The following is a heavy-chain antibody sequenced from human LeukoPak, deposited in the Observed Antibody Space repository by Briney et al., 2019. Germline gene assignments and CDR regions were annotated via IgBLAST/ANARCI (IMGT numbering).Heavy chain of an antibody. CDR1: GFTFSSYW. J-gene: IGHJ4*02. CDR2: INSDGSST. V-gene: IGHV3-74*01. Sequence: SGGSLRLSCAASGFTFSSYWMHWVRQAPGKGLVWVSRINSDGSSTSYADSVKGRFTISRDNAKNSLYLQVNSLRAEDTAVYYCARRIAAAGTKYFDYWGQGTLVTVSS. D-gene: IGHD6-13*01. CDR3: ARRIAAAGTKYFDY.